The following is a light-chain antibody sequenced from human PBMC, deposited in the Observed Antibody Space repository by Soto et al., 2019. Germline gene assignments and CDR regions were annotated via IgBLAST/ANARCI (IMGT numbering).Light chain of an antibody. CDR2: EVT. V-gene: IGLV2-23*02. CDR1: SRDIGTSNL. CDR3: YSFTGICTSLFV. Sequence: QSALTQPASVSGSPGQSSTISCTGTSRDIGTSNLVSWYQQYPGKAPKLMIYEVTKRHSGISYRFSGSKSGNTACLTISGLKPEDEADYYCYSFTGICTSLFVFGIGTKVTVL. J-gene: IGLJ1*01.